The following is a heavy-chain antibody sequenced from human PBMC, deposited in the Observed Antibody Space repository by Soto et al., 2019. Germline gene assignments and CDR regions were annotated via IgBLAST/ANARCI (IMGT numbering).Heavy chain of an antibody. CDR3: ERDNYCSGGSCYSWDYYGMDV. Sequence: SETLSLTCTVSGGSISSYYWSWIRQPPGKGLEWIGYIYYSGSTNYNPSLKSRVTISVDTSKNQFSLKLSSVTAADTAVYYCERDNYCSGGSCYSWDYYGMDVWGQGTTVTVSS. CDR2: IYYSGST. D-gene: IGHD2-15*01. CDR1: GGSISSYY. J-gene: IGHJ6*02. V-gene: IGHV4-59*01.